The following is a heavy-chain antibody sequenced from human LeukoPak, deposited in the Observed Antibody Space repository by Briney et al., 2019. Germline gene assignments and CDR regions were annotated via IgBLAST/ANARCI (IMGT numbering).Heavy chain of an antibody. CDR2: ITGSGGST. CDR1: GFTFSSYS. V-gene: IGHV3-23*01. Sequence: GGSLRLSCAASGFTFSSYSMNWVRQAPGQGLEWVSAITGSGGSTYYADSVLGRFTISRDNSKNTLYLQMSSLRAEDTAVYYCAKRGILTSYSAPYFDYWGQGILVTVSS. J-gene: IGHJ4*02. D-gene: IGHD3-9*01. CDR3: AKRGILTSYSAPYFDY.